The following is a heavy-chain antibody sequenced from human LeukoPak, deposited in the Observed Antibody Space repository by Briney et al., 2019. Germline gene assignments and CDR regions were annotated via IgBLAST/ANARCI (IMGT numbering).Heavy chain of an antibody. CDR1: GYTFTDYY. CDR3: ATGIRID. Sequence: GASVKVSCKASGYTFTDYYMHWVQQAPGKGLEWMGRVDPEDGETIYAEKFQGRVTMTADTSTDTAYMELSSLRSEDTAVYYCATGIRIDWGQGTLVTVSS. J-gene: IGHJ4*02. D-gene: IGHD5-18*01. CDR2: VDPEDGET. V-gene: IGHV1-69-2*01.